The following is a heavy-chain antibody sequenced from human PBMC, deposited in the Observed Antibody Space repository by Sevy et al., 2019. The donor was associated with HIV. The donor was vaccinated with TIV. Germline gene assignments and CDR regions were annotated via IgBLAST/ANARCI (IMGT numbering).Heavy chain of an antibody. D-gene: IGHD3-16*02. Sequence: GGSLRLSCAASGFTFSSYAMSWVRQAPGKGLEWVSAISGSGGSTYHADSVKGRFTIPRDNSKNTLYLQMNSLRAEDTAVYYCAKKKNDYVWGSYRYTDWGQGTLVTVSS. J-gene: IGHJ4*02. V-gene: IGHV3-23*01. CDR1: GFTFSSYA. CDR3: AKKKNDYVWGSYRYTD. CDR2: ISGSGGST.